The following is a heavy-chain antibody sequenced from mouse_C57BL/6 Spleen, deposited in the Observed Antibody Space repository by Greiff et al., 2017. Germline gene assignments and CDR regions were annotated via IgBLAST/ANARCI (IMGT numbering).Heavy chain of an antibody. J-gene: IGHJ2*02. CDR2: INPSSGYT. CDR1: GYTFTSYW. V-gene: IGHV1-7*01. CDR3: AKYGNYEYYLDY. Sequence: VQLQQSGAELVKPGASVKLSCKASGYTFTSYWMHWVKQRPGQGLEWIGYINPSSGYTKYNQKFKGKATLTADKSSSTAYMQLSSLTYEDSAVYYCAKYGNYEYYLDYWGQGTSLTVSS. D-gene: IGHD2-1*01.